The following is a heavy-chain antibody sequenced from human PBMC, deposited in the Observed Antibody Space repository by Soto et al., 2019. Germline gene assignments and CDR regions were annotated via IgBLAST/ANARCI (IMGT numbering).Heavy chain of an antibody. V-gene: IGHV1-69*05. D-gene: IGHD2-21*02. CDR2: IIPIFGTA. CDR1: GGTFSSYA. CDR3: ARDRGDRYYYYYGMDV. Sequence: QVQLVQSGAEVKKPGSSVKVSCKASGGTFSSYAISWVRQAPGQGLEWMGGIIPIFGTANYAQKFQGRVRITXXDXPXXAYMELSSLRSEDTAVYYCARDRGDRYYYYYGMDVWGQGTTVTVSS. J-gene: IGHJ6*02.